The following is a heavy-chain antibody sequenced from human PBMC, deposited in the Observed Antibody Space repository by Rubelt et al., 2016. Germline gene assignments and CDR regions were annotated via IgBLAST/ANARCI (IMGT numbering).Heavy chain of an antibody. CDR1: GYSISSGYY. CDR2: IHHSGST. V-gene: IGHV4-38-2*02. CDR3: ARDKLGSSSWYRKNAFDI. Sequence: GYSISSGYYWGWIRQPPGKGLEWIGSIHHSGSTYYNPSLKSRVTISVDTSKNQFSLKLSSVTAADTAVYYCARDKLGSSSWYRKNAFDIWGQGTMVTVSS. D-gene: IGHD6-13*01. J-gene: IGHJ3*02.